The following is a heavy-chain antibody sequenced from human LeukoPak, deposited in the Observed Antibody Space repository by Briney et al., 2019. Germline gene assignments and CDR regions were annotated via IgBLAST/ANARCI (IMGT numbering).Heavy chain of an antibody. CDR1: GGSISSYY. Sequence: PSETLSLTCTVSGGSISSYYWSWIRQPPGKGLEWIGYIYYSGSTNYNPSLKSRVTISVDTSKNQFSLKLSSVTAADTAVYYCARSPPSYYDSSGYPEGFDYWGQGTLVTVSS. J-gene: IGHJ4*02. CDR3: ARSPPSYYDSSGYPEGFDY. CDR2: IYYSGST. D-gene: IGHD3-22*01. V-gene: IGHV4-59*08.